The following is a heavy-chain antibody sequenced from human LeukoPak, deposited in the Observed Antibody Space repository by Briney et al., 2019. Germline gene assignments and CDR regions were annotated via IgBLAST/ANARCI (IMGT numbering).Heavy chain of an antibody. V-gene: IGHV3-33*01. CDR2: IWHDGSVL. D-gene: IGHD1-14*01. CDR1: GFTLRSYG. Sequence: PGGSLRLSCAASGFTLRSYGMHWVRQAPGEGLEWVAVIWHDGSVLDYSESVKGRFTVSRDNRKNTLYLQMDSLRVKDTAVYYCTREPGQDGPIEIWGQGTLVTVSS. CDR3: TREPGQDGPIEI. J-gene: IGHJ4*02.